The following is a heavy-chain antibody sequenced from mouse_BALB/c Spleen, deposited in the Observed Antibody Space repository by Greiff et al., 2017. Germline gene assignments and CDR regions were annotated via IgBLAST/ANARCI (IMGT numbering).Heavy chain of an antibody. CDR2: INPSTGYT. Sequence: QVHVKQSGAELAKPGASVKMSCKASGYTFTSYWMHWVKQRPGQGLEWIGYINPSTGYTEYNQKFKDKATLTADKSSSTAYMQLSSLTSEDSAVYYCARRENYGYTFYAMDYWGQGTSVTVSS. CDR1: GYTFTSYW. V-gene: IGHV1-7*01. J-gene: IGHJ4*01. CDR3: ARRENYGYTFYAMDY. D-gene: IGHD1-2*01.